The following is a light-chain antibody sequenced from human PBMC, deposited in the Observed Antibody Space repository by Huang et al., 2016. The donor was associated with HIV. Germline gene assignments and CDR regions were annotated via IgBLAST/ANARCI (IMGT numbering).Light chain of an antibody. CDR3: QHYKNLVLA. CDR2: DVS. CDR1: HHLNPY. V-gene: IGKV1-33*01. Sequence: DIQMTQSPTSLSAFVGDTVTISCRATHHLNPYLNWYHQKPGKAPKLIIYDVSNLETGVPSRFSAGGSGTHCTLTIQSLQSDDIGTYYCQHYKNLVLAFGGGTKVEIK. J-gene: IGKJ4*01.